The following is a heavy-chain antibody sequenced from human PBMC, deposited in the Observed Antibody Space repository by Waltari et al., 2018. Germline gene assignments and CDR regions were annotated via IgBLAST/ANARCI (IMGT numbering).Heavy chain of an antibody. J-gene: IGHJ4*02. CDR2: IIPIYGQS. CDR3: ATLNSADRDY. Sequence: QVPLVQSGTDLKKPGSSARVSCRDSGGTFSNYAVTRARQPRGQRLEWIGSIIPIYGQSNYAQNFQGRLTIAADDSTDTVYMDLSGLRSEDTATYYGATLNSADRDYWSQGTLVTVSP. CDR1: GGTFSNYA. V-gene: IGHV1-69*13.